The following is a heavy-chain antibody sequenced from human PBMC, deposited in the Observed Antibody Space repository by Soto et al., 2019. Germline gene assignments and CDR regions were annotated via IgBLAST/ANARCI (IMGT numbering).Heavy chain of an antibody. CDR1: GGTFSSYA. CDR2: IIPIFGTA. J-gene: IGHJ6*02. CDR3: ARGTRITIFGAKASYGMDV. V-gene: IGHV1-69*13. D-gene: IGHD3-3*01. Sequence: SVKVSCKASGGTFSSYAISWVRQAPGQGLEWMGGIIPIFGTANYAQKFQGRVTITADESTSTAYMELSSLRSEDTAVYYCARGTRITIFGAKASYGMDVWGQGTTVTVSS.